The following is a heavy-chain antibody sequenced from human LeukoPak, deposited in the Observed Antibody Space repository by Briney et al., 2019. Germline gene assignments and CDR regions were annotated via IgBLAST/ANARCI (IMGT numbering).Heavy chain of an antibody. CDR1: GFSLSSYA. J-gene: IGHJ6*03. D-gene: IGHD3-10*01. CDR3: ANVLDKTVRGVISNYYYMDV. CDR2: ISDSGGNT. V-gene: IGHV3-23*01. Sequence: GGSLRLSCSVSGFSLSSYAMSWVGRAPGKGREWWAAISDSGGNTYYADHVKPQFTISIANSKTTLNLQMNRKRAEDTAAYYCANVLDKTVRGVISNYYYMDVWGKGTTVTISS.